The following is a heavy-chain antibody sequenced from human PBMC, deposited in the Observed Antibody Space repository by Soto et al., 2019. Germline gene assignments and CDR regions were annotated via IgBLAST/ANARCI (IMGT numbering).Heavy chain of an antibody. CDR3: ATWRHYSGSYCFDY. D-gene: IGHD1-26*01. Sequence: SVKVSCKASGGTLNTYTINWLRQSPGRRLEWVGQIVPMYDSVNYAENFQGRVTITADKSTKTSFMELTSLKSEDTALYFCATWRHYSGSYCFDYWGQGTLVTVSS. J-gene: IGHJ4*02. CDR2: IVPMYDSV. V-gene: IGHV1-69*06. CDR1: GGTLNTYT.